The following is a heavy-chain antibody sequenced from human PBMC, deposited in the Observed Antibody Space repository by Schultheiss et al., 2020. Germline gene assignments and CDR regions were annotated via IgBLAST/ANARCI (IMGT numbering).Heavy chain of an antibody. CDR1: GGSISSSSYY. Sequence: SETLSLTCTVSGGSISSSSYYWGWIRQPPGKGLEWIGSIYYSGSTYYNPSLKSRVTISVDTSKNQFSLKLSSVTAADTAVYYCARDPRGFDGMDVWGQGTTVTVS. J-gene: IGHJ6*02. CDR2: IYYSGST. V-gene: IGHV4-39*07. CDR3: ARDPRGFDGMDV.